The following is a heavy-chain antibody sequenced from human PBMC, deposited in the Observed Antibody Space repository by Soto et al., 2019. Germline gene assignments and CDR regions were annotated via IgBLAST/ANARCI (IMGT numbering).Heavy chain of an antibody. V-gene: IGHV3-30*18. CDR1: GFTFSSYG. J-gene: IGHJ6*02. CDR3: AKEPQTGYGMDV. CDR2: ISYDGSNK. Sequence: GGSLRLSCAASGFTFSSYGMHWVRQAPGKGLEWVAVISYDGSNKYYADSVKGRFTISRDNSKNTLYLQMNSLRAEDTAVYYCAKEPQTGYGMDVWGQGTTVTVSS.